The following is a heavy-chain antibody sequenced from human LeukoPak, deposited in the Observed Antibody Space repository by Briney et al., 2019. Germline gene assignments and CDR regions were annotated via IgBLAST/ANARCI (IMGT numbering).Heavy chain of an antibody. CDR3: SRDAPGHGSSTWFYFNR. D-gene: IGHD6-13*01. CDR1: GASISSYS. J-gene: IGHJ4*02. V-gene: IGHV3-23*01. CDR2: ISVSGGIT. Sequence: GGSLSLSCAASGASISSYSMSWVRQAPGKGLEWVSSISVSGGITYYADSVRGRFTISRDDSRNTFTLQLNSLRLPDSDLCYRSRDAPGHGSSTWFYFNRWGQGILVSVSS.